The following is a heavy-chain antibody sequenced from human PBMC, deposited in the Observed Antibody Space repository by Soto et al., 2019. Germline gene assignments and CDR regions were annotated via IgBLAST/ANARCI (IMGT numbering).Heavy chain of an antibody. CDR2: IYYSGST. J-gene: IGHJ6*02. CDR3: ATNSRRGIQLWFGDYYYYGMDV. Sequence: KPSETLSLTCTVSGGSVSSGSYYWSWIRQPPGKGLEWIGYIYYSGSTNYNPSLKSRVTISVDTSKDQFSLKLSSVTAADTAVYYCATNSRRGIQLWFGDYYYYGMDVWGQGTTVTVSS. V-gene: IGHV4-61*01. CDR1: GGSVSSGSYY. D-gene: IGHD5-18*01.